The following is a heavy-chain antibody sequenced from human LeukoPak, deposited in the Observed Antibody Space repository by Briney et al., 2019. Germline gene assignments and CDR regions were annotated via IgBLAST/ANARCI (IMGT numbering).Heavy chain of an antibody. CDR1: GYTFTGYY. Sequence: GASVKVSCKASGYTFTGYYMHWVRQAPGQGLEWMGWINPNSGGTSYAQKFQGRVTMTRDTSISTAYMELSRLRSDDTAVYYCARDFSLGTIFGVVHWFDPWGQGTLVTVSS. J-gene: IGHJ5*02. CDR2: INPNSGGT. D-gene: IGHD3-3*01. V-gene: IGHV1-2*02. CDR3: ARDFSLGTIFGVVHWFDP.